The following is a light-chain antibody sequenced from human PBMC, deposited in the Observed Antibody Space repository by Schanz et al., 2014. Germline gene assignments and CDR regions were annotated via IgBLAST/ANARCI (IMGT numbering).Light chain of an antibody. CDR1: SGDVGSYNL. CDR3: VSYTSSSTRV. V-gene: IGLV2-14*02. J-gene: IGLJ3*02. CDR2: DVS. Sequence: QSALAQPASVSGSPGQSITISCTGTSGDVGSYNLVSWYQHHPGKAPKLMIYDVSNRPSGVSNRFSGSKSGNTASLTISGLQAKDEADYYCVSYTSSSTRVFGGGTKLTVL.